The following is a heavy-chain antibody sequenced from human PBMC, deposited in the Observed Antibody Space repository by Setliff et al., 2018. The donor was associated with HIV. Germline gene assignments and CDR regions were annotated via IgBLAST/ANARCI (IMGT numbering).Heavy chain of an antibody. CDR3: AKAFGYCSGGSCPVLMDV. CDR2: LNTDGSNT. V-gene: IGHV3-74*01. J-gene: IGHJ6*03. Sequence: GGSLRLSCAASGFTFSSYWMHWVRQAPGKGLVWVSRLNTDGSNTRYADSVKGRFTISRDNVKNTLYLQMNSLRAKDAAVYYCAKAFGYCSGGSCPVLMDVWGKGTTVTVSS. D-gene: IGHD2-15*01. CDR1: GFTFSSYW.